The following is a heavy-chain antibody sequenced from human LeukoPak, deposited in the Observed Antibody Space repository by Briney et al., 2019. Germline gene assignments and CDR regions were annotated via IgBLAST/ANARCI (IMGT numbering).Heavy chain of an antibody. CDR1: GFPFIEYS. CDR2: IGIDSGNT. Sequence: QPGGSLRLSCTASGFPFIEYSMNWVRQVPGKGLEWISYIGIDSGNTKYADSVRGRFTISADKAKNSLYLQMNSLRVEDTAVYYCARDHNYALDNWGQGTLVSVAS. J-gene: IGHJ4*02. CDR3: ARDHNYALDN. D-gene: IGHD1-1*01. V-gene: IGHV3-48*01.